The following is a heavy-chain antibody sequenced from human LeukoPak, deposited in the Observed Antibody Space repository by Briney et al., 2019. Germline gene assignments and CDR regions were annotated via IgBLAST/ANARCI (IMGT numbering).Heavy chain of an antibody. D-gene: IGHD2-15*01. J-gene: IGHJ4*02. CDR2: IYYSRST. CDR1: GGSISSSSYY. V-gene: IGHV4-39*01. CDR3: ARGVSWGTVVVAATRFDY. Sequence: PSETLSLTCTVFGGSISSSSYYWGWIRQPPGKGLEWIGSIYYSRSTYYNPSLKSRVTISVDTSKNQFSLKLSSVTAADTAVYYCARGVSWGTVVVAATRFDYWGQGTLVTVSS.